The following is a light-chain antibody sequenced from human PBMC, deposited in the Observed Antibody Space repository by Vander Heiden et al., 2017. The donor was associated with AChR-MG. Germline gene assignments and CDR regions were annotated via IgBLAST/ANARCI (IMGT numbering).Light chain of an antibody. Sequence: QTVVTHEPSLTVSPGRTVTLTCASSTGAPTTHYSPNWFQNNPGQPPRNRTHSTSQNHTWTPARFSGSLLGGKAALTQSGVQPEDEADYNCLLYLGGAQGAGFGGGTQLTVL. V-gene: IGLV7-43*01. CDR3: LLYLGGAQGAG. CDR1: TGAPTTHYS. J-gene: IGLJ7*01. CDR2: STS.